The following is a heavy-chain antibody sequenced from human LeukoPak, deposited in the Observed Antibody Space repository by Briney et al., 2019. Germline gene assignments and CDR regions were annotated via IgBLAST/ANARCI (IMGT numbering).Heavy chain of an antibody. CDR1: GYTFTYYY. D-gene: IGHD3-9*01. V-gene: IGHV1-18*04. CDR2: ISAYNGNT. Sequence: ASVKVSCKASGYTFTYYYMHWVRQAPGQGLEWMGWISAYNGNTNYAQKPEATATMTTDTSTSTAYMELRSLRSDDTAVYYCARADTISDAFDIWGQGTMVTVSS. J-gene: IGHJ3*02. CDR3: ARADTISDAFDI.